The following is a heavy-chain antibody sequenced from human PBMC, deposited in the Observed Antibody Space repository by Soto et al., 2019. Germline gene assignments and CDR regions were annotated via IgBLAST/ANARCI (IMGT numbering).Heavy chain of an antibody. Sequence: QITLKESGPTLVKPTQTLTLTCTFSGFSLSTIGVGVGWIRQPPGKALEWLALIYWDDDKRYSPSLKSRLTVTKDTSKNPVVLTMTNMDPVDTATYYCVQSRCGGDCLHSYSSHSYYGLDVWGQGTTVTVSS. D-gene: IGHD2-21*02. CDR2: IYWDDDK. J-gene: IGHJ6*02. V-gene: IGHV2-5*02. CDR3: VQSRCGGDCLHSYSSHSYYGLDV. CDR1: GFSLSTIGVG.